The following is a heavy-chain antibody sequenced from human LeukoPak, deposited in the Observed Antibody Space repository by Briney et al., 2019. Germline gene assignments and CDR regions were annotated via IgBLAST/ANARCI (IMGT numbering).Heavy chain of an antibody. V-gene: IGHV3-11*01. J-gene: IGHJ4*02. CDR2: ISSSGSTI. Sequence: GGSLRLSCAASRFTFSDYYMSWIRQAPGKGPEWVSYISSSGSTIYYADSVKGRFTISRDNAKNSLYLQMNSLRAEDTAVHYCARGRGYSSSWYAGFDYWGQGTLVTVSS. D-gene: IGHD6-13*01. CDR1: RFTFSDYY. CDR3: ARGRGYSSSWYAGFDY.